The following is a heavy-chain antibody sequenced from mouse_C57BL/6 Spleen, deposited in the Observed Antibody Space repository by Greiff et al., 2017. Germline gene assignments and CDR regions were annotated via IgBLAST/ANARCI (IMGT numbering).Heavy chain of an antibody. J-gene: IGHJ3*01. D-gene: IGHD3-2*02. V-gene: IGHV1-64*01. Sequence: QVQLQQPGAELVKPGASVKLSCKASGYTFTSYWMHWVKQRPGQGLEWIGMIHPNSGSTNYNEKFKSKATLTVDKSSSTAYMQLSSLTSEDSAVYYCARGGTAQATCAYWGQGTLVTVSA. CDR1: GYTFTSYW. CDR3: ARGGTAQATCAY. CDR2: IHPNSGST.